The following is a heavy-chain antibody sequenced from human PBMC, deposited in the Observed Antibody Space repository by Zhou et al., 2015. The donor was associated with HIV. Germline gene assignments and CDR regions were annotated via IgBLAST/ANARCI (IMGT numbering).Heavy chain of an antibody. CDR1: GYNFLDYG. J-gene: IGHJ5*02. D-gene: IGHD5-12*01. V-gene: IGHV1-18*01. CDR2: INPITRDM. CDR3: ARDSRNGIVATEDWFDP. Sequence: QAQLVQSGPEVKRPGASVKVSCRTAGYNFLDYGISWVRQAPGQGLEWLGWINPITRDMNFALKFQGRVTITADESTSTAYMELSSLRSEDTAVYYCARDSRNGIVATEDWFDPGAREPWSPSPQ.